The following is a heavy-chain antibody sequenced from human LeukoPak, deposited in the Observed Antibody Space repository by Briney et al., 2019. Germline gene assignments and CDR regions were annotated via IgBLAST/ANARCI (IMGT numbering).Heavy chain of an antibody. V-gene: IGHV3-7*01. CDR2: IKQDGSEK. J-gene: IGHJ4*02. Sequence: GGSLRLSCAASGFTFSSYWMTWVRQALGKGLEWVANIKQDGSEKYYVDSVMGRFTISRDNAMDSLYLQLNSLRVEDTAVYYCARDWKVGATFEIQGPIDYWGQGTLVTVSS. D-gene: IGHD1-26*01. CDR3: ARDWKVGATFEIQGPIDY. CDR1: GFTFSSYW.